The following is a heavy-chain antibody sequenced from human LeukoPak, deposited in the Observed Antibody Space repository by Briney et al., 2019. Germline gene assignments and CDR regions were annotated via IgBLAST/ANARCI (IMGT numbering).Heavy chain of an antibody. D-gene: IGHD3-10*01. Sequence: PGGSLRLSCAASGFTFSSYAMSWLRQAPGKGLEWVSTISGGGGSTYYADSVKVRFTISRDNSKNKLYLQMNSLRAEDTAVYYCAKVWEFRGAIVYYFDYWGQGTLVTVSS. V-gene: IGHV3-23*01. J-gene: IGHJ4*02. CDR2: ISGGGGST. CDR3: AKVWEFRGAIVYYFDY. CDR1: GFTFSSYA.